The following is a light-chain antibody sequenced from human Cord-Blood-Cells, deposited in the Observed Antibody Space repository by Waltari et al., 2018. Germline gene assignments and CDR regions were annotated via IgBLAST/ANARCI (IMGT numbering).Light chain of an antibody. CDR1: QSISSY. Sequence: DIQMTQSPSSLSASVGDRVTITCRESQSISSYLNWYQQKPGKAPKLLIYAASSFQSGVPSRFSGSESGTDFTLTISSLQPEDFATYYCQQSYSTPRTFGQGP. V-gene: IGKV1-39*01. CDR3: QQSYSTPRT. J-gene: IGKJ1*01. CDR2: AAS.